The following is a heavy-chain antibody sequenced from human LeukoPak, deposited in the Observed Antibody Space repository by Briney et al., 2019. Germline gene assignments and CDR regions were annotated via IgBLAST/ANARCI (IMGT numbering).Heavy chain of an antibody. D-gene: IGHD6-13*01. CDR2: ISHGGST. Sequence: SETLSLTCAVYGGSFSDYYWTWIRQHPWKWLEWIGEISHGGSTNYKASLKSRVTISVHKPKNQFSLTLNSVPAADTAVYSCARADPRGSIWYAYCGQGTLVPVSS. J-gene: IGHJ4*02. CDR3: ARADPRGSIWYAY. CDR1: GGSFSDYY. V-gene: IGHV4-34*01.